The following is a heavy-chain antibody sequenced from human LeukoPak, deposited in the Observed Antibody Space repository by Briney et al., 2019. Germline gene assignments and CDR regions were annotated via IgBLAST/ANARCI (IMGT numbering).Heavy chain of an antibody. CDR2: INPNSGGT. Sequence: ASVKVSCKSSGYTFTVYYMHWVRQAPAQGLEWMGWINPNSGGTNYAQKFQGRVTMTRDTSISTAYMELSRLRSDDTAVYYCARDRLEVVPAASHYYYYGMDVWGQGTTVTVSS. CDR3: ARDRLEVVPAASHYYYYGMDV. V-gene: IGHV1-2*02. J-gene: IGHJ6*02. CDR1: GYTFTVYY. D-gene: IGHD2-2*01.